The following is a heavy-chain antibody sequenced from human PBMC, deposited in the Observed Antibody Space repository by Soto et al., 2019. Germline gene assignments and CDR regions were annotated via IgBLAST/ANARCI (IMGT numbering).Heavy chain of an antibody. Sequence: PSETLSLTCTVSGGSVSSGSYYWSWIRQPPGKGLERIGYIYYSGSTNYNPSLKSRVTISVDTSKNQFSLKLSSVTAADTAVYYCARAQRCGGDCRWFDPWGQGTLVTVSS. CDR1: GGSVSSGSYY. CDR3: ARAQRCGGDCRWFDP. D-gene: IGHD2-21*02. CDR2: IYYSGST. J-gene: IGHJ5*02. V-gene: IGHV4-61*01.